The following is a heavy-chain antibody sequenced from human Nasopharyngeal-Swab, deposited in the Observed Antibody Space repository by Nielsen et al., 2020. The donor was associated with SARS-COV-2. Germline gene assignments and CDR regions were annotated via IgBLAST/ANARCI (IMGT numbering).Heavy chain of an antibody. CDR3: ARDGDRRERWLQFLDY. Sequence: SVKVSCKASGGTFSSYAINWVRQAPGQGLEWMGGIIPILGTANYAQKFQGRVTITADESTSTAYMELSSLRSEDTAAYYCARDGDRRERWLQFLDYWGQGTLVTVSS. J-gene: IGHJ4*02. V-gene: IGHV1-69*13. CDR1: GGTFSSYA. CDR2: IIPILGTA. D-gene: IGHD5-24*01.